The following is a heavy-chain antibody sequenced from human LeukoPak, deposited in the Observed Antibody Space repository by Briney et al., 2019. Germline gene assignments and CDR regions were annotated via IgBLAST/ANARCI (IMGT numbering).Heavy chain of an antibody. CDR1: GGSFSGYY. D-gene: IGHD5-24*01. V-gene: IGHV4-34*01. Sequence: SETLSLTCAVYGGSFSGYYWTWIRQPPGRGLEWIGEINHSGSTNYNPSLKSRVTISVDTSKSQFSLKLNSVTAADTAMYYCARGRDPYWGQGTLVTVTS. CDR2: INHSGST. J-gene: IGHJ4*02. CDR3: ARGRDPY.